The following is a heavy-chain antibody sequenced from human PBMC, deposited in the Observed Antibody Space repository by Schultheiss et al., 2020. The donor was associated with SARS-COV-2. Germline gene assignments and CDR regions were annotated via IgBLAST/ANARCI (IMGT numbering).Heavy chain of an antibody. Sequence: SETLSLTCTVSGGSISSGGYYWSWIRQHPGKGLEWIGYIYYSGSTYYNPSLKSRVTISVDTSKNQFSLKLSSVTAADTAVYYCARDPDLRFLEWPHLVVWGQGTLVTVSS. CDR2: IYYSGST. J-gene: IGHJ4*02. CDR3: ARDPDLRFLEWPHLVV. CDR1: GGSISSGGYY. D-gene: IGHD3-3*01. V-gene: IGHV4-31*03.